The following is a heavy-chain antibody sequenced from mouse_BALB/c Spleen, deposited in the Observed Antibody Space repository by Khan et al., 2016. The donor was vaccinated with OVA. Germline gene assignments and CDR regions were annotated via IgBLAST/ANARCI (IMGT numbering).Heavy chain of an antibody. D-gene: IGHD2-3*01. J-gene: IGHJ3*01. V-gene: IGHV2-2*02. CDR2: IWSAGST. Sequence: QVQLKESGPGLVQPSQSLSITCTVSGFSLTNYSVHWVRQSPGKGLEWLGVIWSAGSTDYTAAFISRLTIRKDTSRSPVFFKMKSLQTNETAIYYWARRCYEDGRGALFAYWGQGTLVTVSA. CDR3: ARRCYEDGRGALFAY. CDR1: GFSLTNYS.